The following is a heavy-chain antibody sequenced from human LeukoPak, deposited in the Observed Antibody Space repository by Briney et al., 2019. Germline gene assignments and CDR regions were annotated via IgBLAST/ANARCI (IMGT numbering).Heavy chain of an antibody. CDR3: ARDKYNWNYVRWFDP. CDR1: GDSVSNNCAA. Sequence: SQTLTLTCAISGDSVSNNCAAWNWIRQSPSRGLEWLGRTYYRSKWYNDYAVSVKSRITINPDTSKNQFSLQLNSVTPEDTAVYYCARDKYNWNYVRWFDPWGQGTLVTVSS. CDR2: TYYRSKWYN. D-gene: IGHD1-7*01. V-gene: IGHV6-1*01. J-gene: IGHJ5*02.